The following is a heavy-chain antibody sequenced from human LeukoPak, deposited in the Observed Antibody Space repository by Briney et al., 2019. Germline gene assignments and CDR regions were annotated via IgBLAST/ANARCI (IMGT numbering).Heavy chain of an antibody. J-gene: IGHJ4*02. V-gene: IGHV4-34*01. D-gene: IGHD3-3*01. CDR3: ARGDYDSWSGYYKAPLFDY. CDR2: INHSGST. CDR1: GGSFSGYY. Sequence: SETLSLTCAVYGGSFSGYYWSWIRQPPGKGLEWIGEINHSGSTNYNPSLESRVTISVDTSKNQFSLKLSSVTAADTAVYYCARGDYDSWSGYYKAPLFDYWGQGTLVTVSS.